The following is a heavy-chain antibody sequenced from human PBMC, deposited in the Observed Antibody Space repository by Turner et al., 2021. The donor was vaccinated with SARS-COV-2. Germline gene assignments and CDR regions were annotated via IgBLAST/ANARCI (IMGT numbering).Heavy chain of an antibody. V-gene: IGHV3-53*04. D-gene: IGHD3-9*01. CDR3: ARDLNYYGMDV. J-gene: IGHJ6*02. CDR2: IYSGGST. Sequence: EVQLVESGGGLVQPGGSLRLSCAASGFTVSSNYMSWVRQAPGKGLEWVSVIYSGGSTYYADSVKGRFTISRHKSKNTLYLQMNSLRAEDTAVYYCARDLNYYGMDVWGQGTTVTVSS. CDR1: GFTVSSNY.